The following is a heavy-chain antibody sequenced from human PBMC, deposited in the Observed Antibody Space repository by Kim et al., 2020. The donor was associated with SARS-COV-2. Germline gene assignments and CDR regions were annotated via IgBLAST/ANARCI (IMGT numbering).Heavy chain of an antibody. V-gene: IGHV3-11*04. J-gene: IGHJ4*02. D-gene: IGHD3-22*01. CDR3: ARGWDYYDSSDFFDY. Sequence: SVRGRLTISRDNAKNSLYRQMNSLRAEDTAVYYCARGWDYYDSSDFFDYWGQGTLVTVSS.